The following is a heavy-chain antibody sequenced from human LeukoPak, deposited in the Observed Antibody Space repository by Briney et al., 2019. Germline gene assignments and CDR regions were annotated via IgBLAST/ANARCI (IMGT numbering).Heavy chain of an antibody. CDR1: GFTFSSYS. CDR2: ISSSSSTI. CDR3: ASNIVVVPAAMDY. D-gene: IGHD2-2*01. J-gene: IGHJ4*02. V-gene: IGHV3-48*01. Sequence: PGGSLRLSCAASGFTFSSYSMNWVRQAPGKGLEWVSYISSSSSTIYYADSVKGRFTISRDNAKNSLYLQMNSLRAEDTAVYYCASNIVVVPAAMDYWGQGTLVTVSS.